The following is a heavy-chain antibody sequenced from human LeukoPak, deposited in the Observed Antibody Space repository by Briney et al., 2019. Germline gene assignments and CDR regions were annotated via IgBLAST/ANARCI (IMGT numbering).Heavy chain of an antibody. CDR2: VSHSGSI. CDR1: GGSISSSSYS. V-gene: IGHV4-39*01. Sequence: PSETLSLTCTVSGGSISSSSYSWGWIRQPPGKGLEWIGSVSHSGSINYDPSLKNRVTISVDTSKNQFSLKLSSVTAADTAVYYCWAIVTAIKLDFWGQGTLVTVSS. J-gene: IGHJ4*02. CDR3: WAIVTAIKLDF. D-gene: IGHD5-12*01.